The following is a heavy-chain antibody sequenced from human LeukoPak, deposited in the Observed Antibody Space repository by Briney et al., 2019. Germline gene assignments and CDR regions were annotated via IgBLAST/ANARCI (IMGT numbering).Heavy chain of an antibody. V-gene: IGHV1-69*13. CDR1: GGTFSSYA. J-gene: IGHJ4*02. Sequence: GASVKVSCKASGGTFSSYAISWVRQAPGQGLEWMGGIIPIFGTANYTQKFQGRVTITADESTSTAYMELSSLRSDDTAVYYCARDYASRVWFGERGSDYWGQGTLVTVSS. CDR3: ARDYASRVWFGERGSDY. D-gene: IGHD3-10*01. CDR2: IIPIFGTA.